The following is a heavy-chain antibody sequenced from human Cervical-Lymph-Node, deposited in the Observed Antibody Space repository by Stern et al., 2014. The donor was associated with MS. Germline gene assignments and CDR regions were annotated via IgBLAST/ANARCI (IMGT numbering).Heavy chain of an antibody. D-gene: IGHD3-22*01. CDR1: GFIFDNHA. CDR3: AKDLRKDYYDSSGYGWYFDL. Sequence: EVQLVESGGGLIQAGRSLRLSCVASGFIFDNHAIHWVRQAPGKGPERVSGISRNSGSIGYADSVKGRFTISRDNAKKSLSLQMNSLRPEDTALYYCAKDLRKDYYDSSGYGWYFDLWGRGTLVIVSS. CDR2: ISRNSGSI. V-gene: IGHV3-9*01. J-gene: IGHJ2*01.